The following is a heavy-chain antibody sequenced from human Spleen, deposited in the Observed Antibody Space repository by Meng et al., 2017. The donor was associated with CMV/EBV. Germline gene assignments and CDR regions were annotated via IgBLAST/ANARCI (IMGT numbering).Heavy chain of an antibody. CDR3: ASGYYDSSGYTYLYYFDY. CDR1: FRRYA. CDR2: IIPIFGTA. Sequence: FRRYAISWLRQSPGQGLEWMGGIIPIFGTANYAQKFQGRVTITTDESTSTAYMELSSLRSEDTAVYYCASGYYDSSGYTYLYYFDYWGQGTLVTVSS. J-gene: IGHJ4*02. D-gene: IGHD3-22*01. V-gene: IGHV1-69*05.